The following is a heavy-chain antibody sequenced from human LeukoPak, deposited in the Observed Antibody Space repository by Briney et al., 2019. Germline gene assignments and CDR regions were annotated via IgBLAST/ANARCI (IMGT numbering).Heavy chain of an antibody. J-gene: IGHJ5*02. D-gene: IGHD2-15*01. CDR3: ARGRCSGGSCYSRGWFDP. CDR2: INHSGST. V-gene: IGHV4-34*01. CDR1: GGSFSGYY. Sequence: PSETLSLTCAVYGGSFSGYYWSWIRQPPGKGLEWIGEINHSGSTNYNPSLKSRVTISVDTSKNQFSLKLSSVTAADTAVYYCARGRCSGGSCYSRGWFDPWGQGTLVTVSS.